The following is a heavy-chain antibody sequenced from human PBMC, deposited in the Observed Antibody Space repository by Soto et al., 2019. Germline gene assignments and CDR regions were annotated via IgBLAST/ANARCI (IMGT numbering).Heavy chain of an antibody. J-gene: IGHJ6*03. CDR2: IYYSGNT. CDR3: ASTDDVGYYLDV. V-gene: IGHV4-31*03. Sequence: SETLSLTCSVSGGSISSGYYWTWIRQHPGKGLGWIGYIYYSGNTYYNPSLKSRVTISVDTSKNQCSLKRSSVTAADTAVYYCASTDDVGYYLDVWGQGTPVTVSS. D-gene: IGHD3-10*01. CDR1: GGSISSGYY.